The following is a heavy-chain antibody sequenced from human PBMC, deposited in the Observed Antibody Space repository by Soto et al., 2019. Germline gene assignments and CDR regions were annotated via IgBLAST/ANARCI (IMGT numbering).Heavy chain of an antibody. D-gene: IGHD5-12*01. V-gene: IGHV3-7*01. Sequence: EVQLVESGGDLVQPGGSLRLSCAASGFALSDYWMSWVRQAPGKGLEGVANIKQDGSEKYYVDSVKGRFTISRDNAKNSLYLQMNSLRVEDTAVYYCARATSVDAYWGQGTLVNVSS. CDR3: ARATSVDAY. CDR2: IKQDGSEK. J-gene: IGHJ4*02. CDR1: GFALSDYW.